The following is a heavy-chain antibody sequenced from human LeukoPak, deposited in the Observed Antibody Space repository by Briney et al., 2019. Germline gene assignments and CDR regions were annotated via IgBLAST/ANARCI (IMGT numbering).Heavy chain of an antibody. J-gene: IGHJ4*02. Sequence: SETLSLTCCVSGGSISSHYWSWIRQPPGKGLEWIGEIYHSGRINYNPSFKSRVTISADTSKNQLSLKVTSVTAADTAVYYCVRGRRDYNSTDYWGQGTLVTVSS. CDR2: IYHSGRI. V-gene: IGHV4-59*11. D-gene: IGHD5-24*01. CDR1: GGSISSHY. CDR3: VRGRRDYNSTDY.